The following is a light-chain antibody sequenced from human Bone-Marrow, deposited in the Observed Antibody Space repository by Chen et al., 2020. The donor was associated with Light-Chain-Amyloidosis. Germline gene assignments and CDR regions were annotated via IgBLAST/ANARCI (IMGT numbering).Light chain of an antibody. J-gene: IGKJ2*01. CDR3: QKYGSSYT. CDR2: GAS. CDR1: QSVSRY. Sequence: EIVLTQYPGTLSLSPGERATLSCRASQSVSRYIAWYQQKPGQAPRLLIYGASSRATGVSDRFSGGGSGTDFTLTINRLEPEDFAVYYCQKYGSSYTFGQGTKVEIK. V-gene: IGKV3-20*01.